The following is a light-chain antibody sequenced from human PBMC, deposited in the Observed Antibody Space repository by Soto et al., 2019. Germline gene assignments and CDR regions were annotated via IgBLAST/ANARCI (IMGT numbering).Light chain of an antibody. CDR1: QSLAGNY. J-gene: IGKJ4*01. CDR2: GAS. Sequence: EIVLVQSPGTLSLSPGERATLSCRASQSLAGNYLAWYQQKPGQAPRLLIDGASTRATVTPDRFSGSGSGTHFTLTISRLEPEDFAVYYCQQYVTSPPLTFGGGTKMEIK. V-gene: IGKV3-20*01. CDR3: QQYVTSPPLT.